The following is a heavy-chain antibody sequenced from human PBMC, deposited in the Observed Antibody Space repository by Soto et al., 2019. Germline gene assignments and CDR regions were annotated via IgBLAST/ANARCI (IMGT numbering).Heavy chain of an antibody. CDR1: GFSFSTYS. J-gene: IGHJ6*02. CDR2: ISSRSYTI. V-gene: IGHV3-48*02. Sequence: LSCAASGFSFSTYSMNWVRQAPGKGLEWVSYISSRSYTIYYIDSVKGRFTISRDNAKSSLYLQMNSLRDEDTAVYYCARGGSSSDNGMDVWGQGTTVTVSS. D-gene: IGHD6-6*01. CDR3: ARGGSSSDNGMDV.